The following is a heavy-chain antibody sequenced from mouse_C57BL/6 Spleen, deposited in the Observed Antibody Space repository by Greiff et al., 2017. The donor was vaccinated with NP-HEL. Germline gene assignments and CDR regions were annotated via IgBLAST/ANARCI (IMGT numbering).Heavy chain of an antibody. CDR1: GYTFTSYW. CDR2: IHPNSGST. J-gene: IGHJ1*03. Sequence: VQLQQPGAELVKPGASVKLSCKASGYTFTSYWMHRVKQRPGQGLEWIGMIHPNSGSTNYNEKFKSKATLTVDKSSSTAYMQLSSLTSEDSAVYYCAREYDGWYFDVWGTGTTVTVSS. D-gene: IGHD2-14*01. CDR3: AREYDGWYFDV. V-gene: IGHV1-64*01.